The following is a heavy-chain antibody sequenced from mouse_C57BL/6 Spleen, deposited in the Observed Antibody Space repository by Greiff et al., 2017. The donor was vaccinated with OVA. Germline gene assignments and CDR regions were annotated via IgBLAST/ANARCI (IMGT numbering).Heavy chain of an antibody. CDR2: ISDGGSYT. J-gene: IGHJ2*01. CDR1: GFTFSSYA. D-gene: IGHD4-1*01. Sequence: EVQLVESGGGLVKPGGSLKLSCAASGFTFSSYAMSWVRQTPEKRLEWVATISDGGSYTYYPDNVKGRFTISRDNAKNNLYLQMSHLKSEDTAMYYCARDANWFDYWGQGTTLTVSS. CDR3: ARDANWFDY. V-gene: IGHV5-4*01.